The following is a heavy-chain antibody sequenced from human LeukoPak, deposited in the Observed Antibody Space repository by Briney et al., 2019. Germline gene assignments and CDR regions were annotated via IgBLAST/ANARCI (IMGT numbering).Heavy chain of an antibody. CDR1: GYTFTSYG. V-gene: IGHV1-18*04. D-gene: IGHD3-10*01. Sequence: ASVKVSCKASGYTFTSYGISWVRQAPGQGLEWMGWISAYNGNTNYAQKLQGRVTMTTDTSTSTAYMELRSLRSDDTAVYHCARDPQTMVRGVIIPDAFDIWGQGTMVTVSS. CDR3: ARDPQTMVRGVIIPDAFDI. CDR2: ISAYNGNT. J-gene: IGHJ3*02.